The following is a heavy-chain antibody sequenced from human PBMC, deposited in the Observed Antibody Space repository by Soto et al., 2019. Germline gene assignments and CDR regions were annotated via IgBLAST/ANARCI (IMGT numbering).Heavy chain of an antibody. D-gene: IGHD6-6*01. V-gene: IGHV2-5*02. CDR3: AHSRVIAARPYYYYYMDV. J-gene: IGHJ6*03. CDR1: GFSLSTSGVG. CDR2: IYWDDDK. Sequence: QITLKESGPTLVKPTQTLTLTCTFSGFSLSTSGVGVGWIRQPPGKALEWLALIYWDDDKRYSPSLKSRLTITKDTSKNQVVLTMTNMDPVDTATYYCAHSRVIAARPYYYYYMDVWGKGTTVTVSS.